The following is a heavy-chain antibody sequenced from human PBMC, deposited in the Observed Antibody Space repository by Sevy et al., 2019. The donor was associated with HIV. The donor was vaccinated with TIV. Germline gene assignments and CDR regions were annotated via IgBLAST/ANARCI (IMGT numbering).Heavy chain of an antibody. CDR2: ISSSGATM. J-gene: IGHJ2*01. Sequence: GGSLRPSCAASGFTFSSYSMNWVRQAPGKGLEWVSYISSSGATMYYADSVKGRFTISRDNAKNSLYLQMNSLRAEDTAVYYCARDWVDYYDSSGYSDWYFDLWGRGTLVTVSS. CDR3: ARDWVDYYDSSGYSDWYFDL. V-gene: IGHV3-48*01. CDR1: GFTFSSYS. D-gene: IGHD3-22*01.